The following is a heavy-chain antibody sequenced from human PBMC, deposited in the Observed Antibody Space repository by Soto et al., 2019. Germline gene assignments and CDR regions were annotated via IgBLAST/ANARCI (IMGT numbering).Heavy chain of an antibody. J-gene: IGHJ6*02. CDR2: ISYDGSNK. D-gene: IGHD1-7*01. V-gene: IGHV3-30*18. CDR1: GFTFSSYG. CDR3: AKDQGGTTDYYYYGMDV. Sequence: QVQLVESGGGVVQPGRSLRLSCAASGFTFSSYGMHWVRQAPGKGLEWVAVISYDGSNKYYADSVKGRFTISRDNSKNTLYLKMNSMRAEDTAVYYCAKDQGGTTDYYYYGMDVWGQGPTVTVSS.